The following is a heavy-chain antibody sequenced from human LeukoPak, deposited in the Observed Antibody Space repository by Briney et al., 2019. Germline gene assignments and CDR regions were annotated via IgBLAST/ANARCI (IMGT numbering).Heavy chain of an antibody. V-gene: IGHV3-30*04. CDR3: VREASGGTKGVSGTFDI. J-gene: IGHJ3*02. CDR2: RSYDGSNK. Sequence: PGGSLRLSCAASGFTFSSYAMHWVRQAPGKGLEWVAVRSYDGSNKYYADSVKGRFTISRDNSKNTLYLQMNSLRAEDTAVYHCVREASGGTKGVSGTFDIWGQGTLVTVSS. D-gene: IGHD6-13*01. CDR1: GFTFSSYA.